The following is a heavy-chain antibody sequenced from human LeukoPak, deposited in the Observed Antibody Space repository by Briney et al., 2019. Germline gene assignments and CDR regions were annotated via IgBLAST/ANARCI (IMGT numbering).Heavy chain of an antibody. Sequence: SETLSLTCTVSGGSISSYYWSWIRQPPGKGLEWIGYIYYSGSTNYNPYLKSRVTISVDTSKNQFSLKLSSVTAADTAVYYCARGGYGWYFDLWGRGTLVTVSS. CDR1: GGSISSYY. V-gene: IGHV4-59*01. J-gene: IGHJ2*01. CDR2: IYYSGST. D-gene: IGHD4-17*01. CDR3: ARGGYGWYFDL.